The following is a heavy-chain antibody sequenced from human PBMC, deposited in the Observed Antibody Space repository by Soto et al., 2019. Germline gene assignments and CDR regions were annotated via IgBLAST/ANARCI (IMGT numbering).Heavy chain of an antibody. V-gene: IGHV4-30-2*01. CDR2: IFHSGIT. CDR1: GGSITRGVHS. J-gene: IGHJ6*02. CDR3: ATAEDPFFYAMDV. Sequence: SETLSLTCVVSGGSITRGVHSWSWIRHPPGKGLEWIGYIFHSGITSHNPSLKSRATISLDRSKNRFSLRLSSVTAADTAVYYCATAEDPFFYAMDVWGQGTTVTVSS.